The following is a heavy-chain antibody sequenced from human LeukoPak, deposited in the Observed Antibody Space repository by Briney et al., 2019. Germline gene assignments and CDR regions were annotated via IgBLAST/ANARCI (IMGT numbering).Heavy chain of an antibody. CDR3: ARDRRGYSAYDGEGFDY. J-gene: IGHJ4*02. Sequence: ASVKVSCKASGYTFTGYYMHWVRQAPGQGLEWMGWISADNHNMKYAQKFQDRVTMTDDRSTSTVYMELRSLRSDDTAVYYCARDRRGYSAYDGEGFDYWGQGTLVTVSS. CDR1: GYTFTGYY. D-gene: IGHD5-12*01. V-gene: IGHV1-18*04. CDR2: ISADNHNM.